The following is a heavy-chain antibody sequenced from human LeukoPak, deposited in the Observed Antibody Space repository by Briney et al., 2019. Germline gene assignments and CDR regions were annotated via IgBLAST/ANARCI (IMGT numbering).Heavy chain of an antibody. CDR3: ARDGITIFGVVIKAEYFQH. CDR1: GGSISSYY. Sequence: TSSETLSLTCTVSGGSISSYYWSWIRQPAGKGLEWIGRIYTSGSTNYNPSLKSRVTMSVDTSKNQFSLKLSSVTAADTAVYYCARDGITIFGVVIKAEYFQHWGQGTLVTVSS. D-gene: IGHD3-3*01. V-gene: IGHV4-4*07. CDR2: IYTSGST. J-gene: IGHJ1*01.